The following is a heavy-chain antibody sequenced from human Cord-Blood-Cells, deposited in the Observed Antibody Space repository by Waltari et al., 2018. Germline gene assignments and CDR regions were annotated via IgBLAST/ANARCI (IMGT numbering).Heavy chain of an antibody. J-gene: IGHJ4*02. D-gene: IGHD6-13*01. V-gene: IGHV1-2*02. Sequence: QVQLVQSGAEVKKPGASVKVSCKASGSTFTAYYKPWVRQAPGQGLEWMGWINPNSGGTNYAQKFQGRVTMTRDTSISTAYMELSRLRSDDTAVYYCARGGGSIAAAFDYWGQGTLVTVSS. CDR3: ARGGGSIAAAFDY. CDR1: GSTFTAYY. CDR2: INPNSGGT.